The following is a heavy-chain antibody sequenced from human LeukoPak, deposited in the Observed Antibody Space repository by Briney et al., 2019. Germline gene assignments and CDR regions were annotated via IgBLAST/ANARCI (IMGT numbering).Heavy chain of an antibody. CDR1: GLTFSSYS. D-gene: IGHD2-21*02. Sequence: GGSLRLSCAASGLTFSSYSMNWVRQAPGKGLEWVSSISSSSSYIYYADSVKGRFTISRGNAKNSLYLQMNSLRAEDTAVYYCAREALTDCGGDCYPPPGDAFDIWGQGTMVTVSS. V-gene: IGHV3-21*01. CDR3: AREALTDCGGDCYPPPGDAFDI. CDR2: ISSSSSYI. J-gene: IGHJ3*02.